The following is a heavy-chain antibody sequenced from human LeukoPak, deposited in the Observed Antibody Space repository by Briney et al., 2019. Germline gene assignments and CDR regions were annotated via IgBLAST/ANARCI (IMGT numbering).Heavy chain of an antibody. CDR2: ISGSGGST. V-gene: IGHV3-23*01. D-gene: IGHD2-2*01. J-gene: IGHJ4*02. CDR3: AKLDCSSTSCYVFNDAGSFDY. CDR1: GFTFSSYA. Sequence: PGGSLRLSCAASGFTFSSYAMSWVRQAPGKGLEWVSAISGSGGSTYYADSVKGRFTTSRDNSKNTLYLQMNSLRAEDTAVYYCAKLDCSSTSCYVFNDAGSFDYWGQGTLVTVSS.